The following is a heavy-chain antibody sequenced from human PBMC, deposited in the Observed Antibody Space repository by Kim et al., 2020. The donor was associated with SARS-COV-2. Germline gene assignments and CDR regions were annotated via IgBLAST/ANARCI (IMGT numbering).Heavy chain of an antibody. CDR1: GGSISSYY. J-gene: IGHJ6*02. V-gene: IGHV4-59*13. CDR3: ASGSPSGYRGYYYYGMDV. D-gene: IGHD3-3*01. Sequence: SETLSLTCTVSGGSISSYYWSWIRQPPGKGLEWIGYIYYSGSTNYNPSLKSRVTISVDTSKNQFSLKLSSVTAADTAVYYCASGSPSGYRGYYYYGMDVWGQGTTVTVSS. CDR2: IYYSGST.